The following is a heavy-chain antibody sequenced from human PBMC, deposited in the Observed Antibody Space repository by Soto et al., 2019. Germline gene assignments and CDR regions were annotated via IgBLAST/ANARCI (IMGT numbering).Heavy chain of an antibody. CDR3: ARGFRVAATRWWFDP. CDR1: GYSFPSYD. V-gene: IGHV1-18*01. D-gene: IGHD2-15*01. CDR2: ISTYNGNT. J-gene: IGHJ5*02. Sequence: ASVKVSCKASGYSFPSYDISWVRQAPGQGLEWMGWISTYNGNTNYAQKLQGRVTMTTDTSTSTAYMELRSLRSDDTAVYYCARGFRVAATRWWFDPWGQGTLVTV.